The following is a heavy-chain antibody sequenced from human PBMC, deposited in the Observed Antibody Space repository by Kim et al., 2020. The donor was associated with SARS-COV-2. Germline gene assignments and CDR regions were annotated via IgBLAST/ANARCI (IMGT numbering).Heavy chain of an antibody. CDR3: ARVCSGCYEASDI. V-gene: IGHV4-59*01. J-gene: IGHJ3*02. D-gene: IGHD2-15*01. Sequence: SETLSLTCAVSGASTSTYYWTWIRQPPGKRLEWIGFIYDSGSTNYNPSLKSRVTISIDTAKNQFSLRMTSVTAADTAMYYCARVCSGCYEASDIWGQGTMVTVSS. CDR1: GASTSTYY. CDR2: IYDSGST.